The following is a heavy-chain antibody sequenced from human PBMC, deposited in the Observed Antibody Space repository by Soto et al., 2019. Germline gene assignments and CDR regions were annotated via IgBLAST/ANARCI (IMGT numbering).Heavy chain of an antibody. D-gene: IGHD3-10*01. CDR2: TYYSGST. Sequence: QVQLQESAPGLVKPSQTLSLTCTVSGGSISSGDYYWSWIRQPPGKGLEWIGYTYYSGSTYYNPSLKSGLIISVETPKNQVSLKGNTVTAAGTAEYYCASAPYYYAPGAPPLYYYYGMDVWGEGTTVTVSS. V-gene: IGHV4-30-4*01. J-gene: IGHJ6*04. CDR1: GGSISSGDYY. CDR3: ASAPYYYAPGAPPLYYYYGMDV.